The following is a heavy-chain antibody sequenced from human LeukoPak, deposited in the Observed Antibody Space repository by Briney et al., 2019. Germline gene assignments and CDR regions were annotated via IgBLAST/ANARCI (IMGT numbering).Heavy chain of an antibody. CDR3: AREPAYYYDSSGYYSYFDY. CDR1: GFTFSDYY. V-gene: IGHV3-11*01. CDR2: ISSSGSTI. D-gene: IGHD3-22*01. Sequence: GGSLRLSCAASGFTFSDYYMSWIRRAPGKGLEWVSYISSSGSTIYYADSVKGRSTISRDNAKNSLYLQMNSLRAEDTAVYYCAREPAYYYDSSGYYSYFDYWGQGTLVTVSS. J-gene: IGHJ4*02.